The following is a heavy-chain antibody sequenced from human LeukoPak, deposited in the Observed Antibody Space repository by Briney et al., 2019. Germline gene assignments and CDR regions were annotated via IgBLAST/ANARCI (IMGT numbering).Heavy chain of an antibody. CDR1: GFTFDSYW. J-gene: IGHJ6*03. V-gene: IGHV3-7*01. D-gene: IGHD3-9*01. CDR3: ASTYYDILTGYYQRLGFYMDV. Sequence: GGSLRLSCTASGFTFDSYWMTWVRQAPGKGLEWVASVMQHGTQKSYVDSVKGRFTISRDNAKNSLYLQMNGLRAEDTAVYYCASTYYDILTGYYQRLGFYMDVWAKGPRSPSP. CDR2: VMQHGTQK.